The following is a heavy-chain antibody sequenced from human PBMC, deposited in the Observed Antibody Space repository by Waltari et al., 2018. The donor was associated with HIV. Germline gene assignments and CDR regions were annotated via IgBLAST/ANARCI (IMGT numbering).Heavy chain of an antibody. CDR3: AKGLFSGNDY. CDR2: ISGSGGST. Sequence: EVQVVESGGGLVQPGGSLRLSCAAYGFTFRSYAMTWVRQAPGKGLEWVSGISGSGGSTNYADSVKGRFTISRDNSKNTLYLQMNSLRAEDTAVYYCAKGLFSGNDYWGQGTLVTVSS. J-gene: IGHJ4*02. CDR1: GFTFRSYA. D-gene: IGHD6-13*01. V-gene: IGHV3-23*04.